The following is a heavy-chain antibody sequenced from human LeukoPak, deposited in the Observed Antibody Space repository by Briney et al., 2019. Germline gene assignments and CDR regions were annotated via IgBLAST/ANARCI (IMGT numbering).Heavy chain of an antibody. CDR2: TYYSGST. CDR1: GGSISSGGYY. V-gene: IGHV4-31*03. D-gene: IGHD3-22*01. J-gene: IGHJ3*02. Sequence: PSETLSLTCTVSGGSISSGGYYWSWIRQHPGKGLEWIGYTYYSGSTYYNPSLKSRVTISVDTSKNQFSLKLSSVTAADTAVYYCARAGYYDSSGYGDAFDIWGQGTMVTVSS. CDR3: ARAGYYDSSGYGDAFDI.